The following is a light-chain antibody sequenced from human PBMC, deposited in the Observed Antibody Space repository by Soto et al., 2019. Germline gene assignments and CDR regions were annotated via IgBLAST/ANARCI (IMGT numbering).Light chain of an antibody. CDR2: WAS. Sequence: DIVMTQSPDYLAVSLGERATINCKSSQSVLSSSNNKNFLAWYQQKPGQSPKLLIYWASTRESGVPDRVSGSGSGRDFTLTISSLQAEDVAVYYCQQYFRIPYTFGQGTKLEIK. V-gene: IGKV4-1*01. J-gene: IGKJ2*01. CDR1: QSVLSSSNNKNF. CDR3: QQYFRIPYT.